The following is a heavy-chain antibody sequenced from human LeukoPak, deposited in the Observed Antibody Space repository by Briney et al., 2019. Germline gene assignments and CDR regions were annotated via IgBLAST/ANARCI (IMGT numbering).Heavy chain of an antibody. D-gene: IGHD4-17*01. Sequence: SQTLSLTCAISGDSISSNSAAWNWIRQSPSRGLEWLGRTYYRSKWYNDYAVSVKSRITINSDTSKNQFSLQLNSVTPEDTAVYYCARGTVTHYYYYYYMDVWGKGTTVTVSS. J-gene: IGHJ6*03. V-gene: IGHV6-1*01. CDR2: TYYRSKWYN. CDR1: GDSISSNSAA. CDR3: ARGTVTHYYYYYYMDV.